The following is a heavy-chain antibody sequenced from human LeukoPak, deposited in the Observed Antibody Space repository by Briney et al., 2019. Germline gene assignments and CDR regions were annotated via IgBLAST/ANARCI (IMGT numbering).Heavy chain of an antibody. D-gene: IGHD4-17*01. CDR2: ISSRSNYI. CDR1: GFTFSSYS. Sequence: GGSLRLSCAASGFTFSSYSMIWGRQAPGKGLEWVSSISSRSNYIYYADSVKGRFTISRDNAKNSLYLQMNSLRAEDTAVYYCARSGLDDDGDYPDAFDIWGQGTMVTVSS. CDR3: ARSGLDDDGDYPDAFDI. V-gene: IGHV3-21*06. J-gene: IGHJ3*02.